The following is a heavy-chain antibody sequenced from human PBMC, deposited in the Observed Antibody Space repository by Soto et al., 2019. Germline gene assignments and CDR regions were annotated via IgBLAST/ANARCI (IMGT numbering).Heavy chain of an antibody. Sequence: PGGSLRLSCAASGFTFTDYGMHWARQAPGKGLEWVAVIWYDGSNKYYADSVKGRFTISKGNSQNTLYLEMNNLRAEDTAVYYCARDLHGAFTTMVYWGQGSLVTVSS. J-gene: IGHJ4*02. CDR1: GFTFTDYG. CDR3: ARDLHGAFTTMVY. CDR2: IWYDGSNK. V-gene: IGHV3-33*01. D-gene: IGHD5-18*01.